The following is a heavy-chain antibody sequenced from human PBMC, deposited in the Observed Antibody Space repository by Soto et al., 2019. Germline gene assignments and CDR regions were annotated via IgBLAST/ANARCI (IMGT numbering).Heavy chain of an antibody. CDR1: GVTFKSYS. CDR2: IIPMSGSP. Sequence: QVHLEQSGTEVKKPGSSVKVSCKASGVTFKSYSINWIRQAPGQGLEWMGGIIPMSGSPDYAQKFQGRVTITADESTSTVYMELSSLRSEDTAIYYCARDNFVELRGTCFDPWGQGTLVIVSS. D-gene: IGHD1-7*01. CDR3: ARDNFVELRGTCFDP. V-gene: IGHV1-69*01. J-gene: IGHJ5*02.